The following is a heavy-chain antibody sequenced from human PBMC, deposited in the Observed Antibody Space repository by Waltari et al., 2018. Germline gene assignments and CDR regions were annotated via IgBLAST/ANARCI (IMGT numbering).Heavy chain of an antibody. D-gene: IGHD3-16*01. J-gene: IGHJ6*02. V-gene: IGHV3-66*01. CDR1: GFTVSNNY. CDR2: IYSGGNT. CDR3: ARDGNGGGV. Sequence: EVQLVESGGGFVQPGGSLRLACAASGFTVSNNYMKWVRQAPGKGLEWVSLIYSGGNTYYADSVKGRFTTSRDNSKNTLYLQMNSLRAEDSAVYYCARDGNGGGVWGRGTTVTVSS.